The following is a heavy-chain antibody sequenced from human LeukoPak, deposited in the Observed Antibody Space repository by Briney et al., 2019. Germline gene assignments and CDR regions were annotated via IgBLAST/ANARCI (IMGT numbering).Heavy chain of an antibody. CDR1: GFTFSDYY. V-gene: IGHV3-11*01. CDR2: ISSSGSTI. J-gene: IGHJ6*02. D-gene: IGHD1-1*01. CDR3: ASAWILTPYYGMDV. Sequence: RPGGSLRLSCAASGFTFSDYYMSWIRQAPGKGLEWVSYISSSGSTIYYADSVKGRFTITRDNAKNSLYLQMNSLRAEDTAVYYCASAWILTPYYGMDVWGQGTTVTVSS.